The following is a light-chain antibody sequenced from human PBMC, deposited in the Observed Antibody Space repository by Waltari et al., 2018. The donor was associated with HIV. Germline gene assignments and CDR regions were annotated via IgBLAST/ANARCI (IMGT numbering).Light chain of an antibody. Sequence: EIVLTQSPGTLSLSPGERATLSCRASQIIGNAYLAWYQQKPGQAPRLLLSGASSRANGVPDRFSGSGSETDFTLTISRLEPEDFAVYYCQHCGDASNTFGQGTKLEV. V-gene: IGKV3-20*01. CDR3: QHCGDASNT. CDR2: GAS. CDR1: QIIGNAY. J-gene: IGKJ2*01.